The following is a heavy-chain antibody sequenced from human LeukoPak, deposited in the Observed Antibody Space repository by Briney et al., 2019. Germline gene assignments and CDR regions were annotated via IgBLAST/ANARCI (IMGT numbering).Heavy chain of an antibody. CDR3: ARGVDIVVVPAAPHYNWFDP. V-gene: IGHV4-34*01. J-gene: IGHJ5*02. Sequence: PSETLSLTCAVYGGSFSGYYWSWIRQPPGKGLEWIGEINHSGSTYYNPSLKSRVTISVDRSKNQFSLKLSSVTAADTAVYYCARGVDIVVVPAAPHYNWFDPWGQGTLVTVSS. CDR1: GGSFSGYY. CDR2: INHSGST. D-gene: IGHD2-2*01.